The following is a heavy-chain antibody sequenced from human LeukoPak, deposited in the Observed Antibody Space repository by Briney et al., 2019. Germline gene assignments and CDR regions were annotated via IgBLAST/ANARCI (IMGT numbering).Heavy chain of an antibody. CDR1: GASLSTYY. CDR2: ISYSGST. D-gene: IGHD1-26*01. CDR3: ARATVGGLAY. Sequence: SETLSLTCTVPGASLSTYYWSWIRQPPGKGLEWIGYISYSGSTNYNPSLKSRVTISVDTSKNQFSLNLSSVTAADTAIYYCARATVGGLAYWGQGTLVTVSS. J-gene: IGHJ4*02. V-gene: IGHV4-59*01.